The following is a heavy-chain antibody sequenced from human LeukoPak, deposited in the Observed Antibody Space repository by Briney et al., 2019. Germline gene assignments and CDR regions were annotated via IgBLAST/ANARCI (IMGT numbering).Heavy chain of an antibody. Sequence: ASVKVSCKAAGYTFTSYYMHWVRQAPGQGLEWMGIINPSGGSTSYAQKFQGRVTMTRDTSTSTVYMELSSLRSEDTAVYYCARDGEGNDSSGYHDYWGQGTLVTVSS. D-gene: IGHD3-22*01. CDR1: GYTFTSYY. J-gene: IGHJ4*02. CDR2: INPSGGST. CDR3: ARDGEGNDSSGYHDY. V-gene: IGHV1-46*01.